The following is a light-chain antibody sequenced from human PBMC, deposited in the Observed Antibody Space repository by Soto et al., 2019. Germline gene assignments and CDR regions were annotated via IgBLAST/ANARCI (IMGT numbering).Light chain of an antibody. CDR2: TAS. Sequence: DIQVTQSPSSVSASVGDRVTISCRASQAIAGYLAWYQHKPGRAPELLIRTASSLQSGVPSRFSGSGSGTDFTLTINSLQPEDFATYYCQQAYTFPITFGQGTRLEIK. CDR1: QAIAGY. CDR3: QQAYTFPIT. J-gene: IGKJ5*01. V-gene: IGKV1D-12*01.